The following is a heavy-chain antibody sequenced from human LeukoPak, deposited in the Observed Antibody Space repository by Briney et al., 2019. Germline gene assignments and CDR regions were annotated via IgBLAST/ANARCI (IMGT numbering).Heavy chain of an antibody. CDR3: ARIPSVVVPAAQGDNWFDP. CDR2: INPNSGGT. CDR1: GYTFTGYY. Sequence: ASVKVSCTASGYTFTGYYMHSVRQTPGHGLEWMGWINPNSGGTNYAQKFQGRVTKTRDTSISTAYMELSRLKSYDTAVYYCARIPSVVVPAAQGDNWFDPWGQGTLVTVSS. V-gene: IGHV1-2*02. D-gene: IGHD2-2*01. J-gene: IGHJ5*02.